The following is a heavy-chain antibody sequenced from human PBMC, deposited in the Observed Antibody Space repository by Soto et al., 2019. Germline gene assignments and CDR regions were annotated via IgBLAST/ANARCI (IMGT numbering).Heavy chain of an antibody. Sequence: QVQLVQSGAEVKKPGASVKVSCKASGYTFTTHGISWVRQAPGQGLEWMGWVSGDNGHTNYAQRLQGRVTMTTDTSTNTAYMELRSLRSDDTAVYYCARDYGYCRSGSCYREWFDPLGQGTLVTVSS. J-gene: IGHJ5*02. CDR3: ARDYGYCRSGSCYREWFDP. CDR2: VSGDNGHT. D-gene: IGHD2-2*01. CDR1: GYTFTTHG. V-gene: IGHV1-18*01.